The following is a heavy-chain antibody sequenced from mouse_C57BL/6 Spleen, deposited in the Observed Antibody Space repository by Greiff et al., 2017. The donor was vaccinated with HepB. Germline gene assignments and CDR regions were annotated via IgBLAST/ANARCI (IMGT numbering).Heavy chain of an antibody. J-gene: IGHJ1*03. D-gene: IGHD2-3*01. CDR2: ISYDGSN. V-gene: IGHV3-6*01. CDR3: ASSYDGYLWYFDV. Sequence: EVQLQESGPGLVKPSQSLSLTCSVTGYSITSGYYWNWIRQFPGNKLEWMGYISYDGSNNYNPSLKNRISITRDTSKNQFFLKLNSVTTEDTATYYCASSYDGYLWYFDVWGTGTTVTVSS. CDR1: GYSITSGYY.